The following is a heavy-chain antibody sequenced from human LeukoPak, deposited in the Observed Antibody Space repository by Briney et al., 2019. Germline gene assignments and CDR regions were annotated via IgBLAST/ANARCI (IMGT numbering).Heavy chain of an antibody. CDR3: ERGVGDYYGSGSPVGMDV. Sequence: AGGSLRLSCAASGFTFSSYAMHWVRQAPGKGLEWVAVISYDGSNKYYADSAKGRFTISRDNSKNTLYLQMNSLRAEDTAVYYCERGVGDYYGSGSPVGMDVWGKGTTVTVSS. D-gene: IGHD3-10*01. V-gene: IGHV3-30*01. CDR2: ISYDGSNK. CDR1: GFTFSSYA. J-gene: IGHJ6*03.